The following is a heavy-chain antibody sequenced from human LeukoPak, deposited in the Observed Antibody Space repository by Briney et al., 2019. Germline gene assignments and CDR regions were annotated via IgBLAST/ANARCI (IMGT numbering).Heavy chain of an antibody. D-gene: IGHD3-10*01. J-gene: IGHJ6*03. CDR2: IRFDGSNE. CDR1: GFTFSSYG. Sequence: GGSLRLSCAASGFTFSSYGMNWVRQAPGKGLEGVAFIRFDGSNENYADSVKGRFTISRDTSKNTLYLQMNSLRAEDTAVYYCAKRGSYYYYMDVWGKGTTVTVSS. CDR3: AKRGSYYYYMDV. V-gene: IGHV3-30*02.